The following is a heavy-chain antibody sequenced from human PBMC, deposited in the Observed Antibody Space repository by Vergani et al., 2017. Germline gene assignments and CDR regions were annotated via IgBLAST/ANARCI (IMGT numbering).Heavy chain of an antibody. CDR3: ARDRVDIVATTTYYYYYYGMDV. J-gene: IGHJ6*02. V-gene: IGHV3-53*04. D-gene: IGHD5-12*01. CDR2: IYSGGST. Sequence: EVQVVESGGGLIKPGGSLRLSCVVSGITFKNAWINWVRQAPGKGLEWVSVIYSGGSTYYADSVKGRFTISRHNSKNTLYLQMNSLRAEDTAVYYCARDRVDIVATTTYYYYYYGMDVWGQGTTVTVSS. CDR1: GITFKNAW.